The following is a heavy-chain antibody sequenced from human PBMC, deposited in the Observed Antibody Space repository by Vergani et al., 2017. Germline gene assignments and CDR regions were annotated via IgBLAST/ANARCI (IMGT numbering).Heavy chain of an antibody. D-gene: IGHD2-2*02. V-gene: IGHV3-33*01. CDR2: IYYDGSNA. J-gene: IGHJ6*03. Sequence: QVQLVESGGGVVQPGGSLTLSCAASRSTFKTYGMHWVRQAPGKGLEWVGLIYYDGSNAYYADSVKGRFTISRDNSKNTLYLQMSSLRAEDTAVYYCARDQIPAAIRLNVGNYMDVWGKGTTVIVSS. CDR1: RSTFKTYG. CDR3: ARDQIPAAIRLNVGNYMDV.